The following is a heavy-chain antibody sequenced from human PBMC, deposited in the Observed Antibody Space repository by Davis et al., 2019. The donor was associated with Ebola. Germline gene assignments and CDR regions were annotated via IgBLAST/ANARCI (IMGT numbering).Heavy chain of an antibody. J-gene: IGHJ4*02. V-gene: IGHV1-8*02. CDR3: ARAPTWSQINYYCFDY. D-gene: IGHD3-10*01. CDR1: GGTFSSYA. Sequence: ASVKVSCKASGGTFSSYAISWVRQATGQGLEWMGWMNPSSGNTGFAQKFQGRITMTRNTSISTAYMELSSLRSEDTAVYYCARAPTWSQINYYCFDYWGQGTLVTVSS. CDR2: MNPSSGNT.